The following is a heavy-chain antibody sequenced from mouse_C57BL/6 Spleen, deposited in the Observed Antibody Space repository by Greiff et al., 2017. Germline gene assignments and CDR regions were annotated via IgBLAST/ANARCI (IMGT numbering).Heavy chain of an antibody. CDR1: GYTFTDYY. D-gene: IGHD1-1*01. CDR2: IYPGSGNT. CDR3: ASHPSSYAAMDY. J-gene: IGHJ4*01. V-gene: IGHV1-76*01. Sequence: QVTLKVSGAELVRPGASVKLSCKASGYTFTDYYINWVKQRPGQGLEWIARIYPGSGNTYYNEKFKGKATLTAEKSSSTAYMQLSSLTSEDSAVYFCASHPSSYAAMDYWGQGTSVTASS.